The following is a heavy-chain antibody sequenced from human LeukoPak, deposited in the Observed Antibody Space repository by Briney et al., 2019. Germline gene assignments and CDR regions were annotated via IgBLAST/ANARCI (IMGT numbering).Heavy chain of an antibody. CDR1: GFTFSSYW. J-gene: IGHJ4*02. V-gene: IGHV3-74*01. D-gene: IGHD5-18*01. CDR2: IKSDGSGT. Sequence: GGSLRLSCAASGFTFSSYWMHWVRQAPGKGLVWVSRIKSDGSGTSYEDSVKGRFTISRDSSKNTLYLQMNSLRAEDTAIYYCATQDTAMVVYYFDYWGQGTLVTVSS. CDR3: ATQDTAMVVYYFDY.